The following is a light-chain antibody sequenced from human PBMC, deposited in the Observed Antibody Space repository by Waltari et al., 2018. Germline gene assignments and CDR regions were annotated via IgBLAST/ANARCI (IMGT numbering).Light chain of an antibody. CDR2: NNN. CDR3: STWDGSLTGVV. Sequence: QSVLTQPPSASGTPGQTVTLSCSGSSSNIGSHTVNWYQHLPGPAPKLLIYNNNQRPSGVPDRFSGSKSGTSASLALSGLQSDDEAHYYCSTWDGSLTGVVFGGGTKLTVL. J-gene: IGLJ3*02. V-gene: IGLV1-44*01. CDR1: SSNIGSHT.